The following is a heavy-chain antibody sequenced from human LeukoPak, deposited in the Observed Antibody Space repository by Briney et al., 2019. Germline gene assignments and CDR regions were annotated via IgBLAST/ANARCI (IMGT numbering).Heavy chain of an antibody. V-gene: IGHV4-30-2*01. Sequence: SETLSLTCTVSGGSISSGGYYWSWIRQPPGKGLEWIGYIYHSGSTYYNPSLKSRVTISVDRSKNQFSLKLSSVTAADTAVYYCASASYYQQFSDYWGQGTLVTVSS. J-gene: IGHJ4*02. CDR2: IYHSGST. D-gene: IGHD3-10*01. CDR3: ASASYYQQFSDY. CDR1: GGSISSGGYY.